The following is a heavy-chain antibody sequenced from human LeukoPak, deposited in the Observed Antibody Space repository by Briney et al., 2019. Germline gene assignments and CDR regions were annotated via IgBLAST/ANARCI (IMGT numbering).Heavy chain of an antibody. Sequence: GGSLRLSCAASGFTVSSNYMSWVRQAPGKGLEWLSCISESASATYHADSVKGRFTISRDNAKNSLYLQMNNLRAEDTAVYYCAREGLPVYNKYGMDVWGQGTTVTVFS. CDR2: ISESASAT. CDR3: AREGLPVYNKYGMDV. J-gene: IGHJ6*02. V-gene: IGHV3-11*01. CDR1: GFTVSSNY.